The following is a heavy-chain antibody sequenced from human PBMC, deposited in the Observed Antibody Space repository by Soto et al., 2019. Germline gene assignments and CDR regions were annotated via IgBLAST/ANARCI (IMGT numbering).Heavy chain of an antibody. D-gene: IGHD2-2*01. CDR2: ISGGGTST. Sequence: GSLRLSCVASGFTFYSDAINLIRHSPLKWLEWVSVISGGGTSTYYADSVKGRFTVSRDNSKNTMYLQMNRLSAEDTGVYYCAKERFVYDFGIVPAATLIGMAVWGQGTTVTVSS. CDR3: AKERFVYDFGIVPAATLIGMAV. CDR1: GFTFYSDA. J-gene: IGHJ6*02. V-gene: IGHV3-23*01.